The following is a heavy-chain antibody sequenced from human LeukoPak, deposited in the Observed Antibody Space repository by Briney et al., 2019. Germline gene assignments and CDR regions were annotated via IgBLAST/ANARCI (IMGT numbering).Heavy chain of an antibody. CDR1: GFIFSTFA. CDR2: ISYDGDFR. Sequence: GGSLRLSCAASGFIFSTFAMHWVRQAPGKGLEWVALISYDGDFRNYAESVKGRFTISRDNSKNTVHLQMNSLGAEDTAVYYCAKAPHSELLLIDFWGQGTLVTVSS. J-gene: IGHJ4*02. CDR3: AKAPHSELLLIDF. V-gene: IGHV3-30*04. D-gene: IGHD1-7*01.